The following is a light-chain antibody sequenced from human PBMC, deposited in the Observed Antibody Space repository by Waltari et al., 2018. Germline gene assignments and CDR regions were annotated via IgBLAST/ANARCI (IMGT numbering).Light chain of an antibody. CDR1: SLRSYY. CDR2: GQN. V-gene: IGLV3-19*01. Sequence: SSELTQDPAVSVALGQTVRITCQGDSLRSYYATWYQPKAGQAPILVIYGQNNRPSGIPDRFSGSYSGSTASLTITGAQAEDEADYYCSSRDSGAHRHVFGTGTKVTVL. J-gene: IGLJ1*01. CDR3: SSRDSGAHRHV.